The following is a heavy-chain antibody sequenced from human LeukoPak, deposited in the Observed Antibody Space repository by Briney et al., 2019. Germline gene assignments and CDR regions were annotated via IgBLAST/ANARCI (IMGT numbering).Heavy chain of an antibody. D-gene: IGHD2-2*01. Sequence: PGGSLRLSCAASGFTFNTYSMNWVRQAPGKGLEWLSYVKSGNYDIQYADSVTGRFTVSRDSATNSLYLQMNSLRAEDTAVYYCARESYQLLCIDYWGQGTLVTVSS. V-gene: IGHV3-48*01. J-gene: IGHJ4*02. CDR2: VKSGNYDI. CDR3: ARESYQLLCIDY. CDR1: GFTFNTYS.